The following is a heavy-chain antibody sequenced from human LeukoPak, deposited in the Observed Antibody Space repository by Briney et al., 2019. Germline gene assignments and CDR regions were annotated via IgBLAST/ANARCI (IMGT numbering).Heavy chain of an antibody. CDR2: IIPIFGTA. CDR1: GGTFSSYA. Sequence: SVKVSCKASGGTFSSYAISWVRQAPGQGLEWMGGIIPIFGTANYAQRFQGRVTITADESTSTAYMELSSLRSEDTAVYYCARDERYCSGGSCWGSNWFDPWGQGTLVTVSS. V-gene: IGHV1-69*13. D-gene: IGHD2-15*01. CDR3: ARDERYCSGGSCWGSNWFDP. J-gene: IGHJ5*02.